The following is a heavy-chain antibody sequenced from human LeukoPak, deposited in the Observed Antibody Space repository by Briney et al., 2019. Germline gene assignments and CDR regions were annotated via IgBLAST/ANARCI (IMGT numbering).Heavy chain of an antibody. D-gene: IGHD6-13*01. CDR1: GFTFSSYG. V-gene: IGHV3-30*18. CDR2: ISYDGSNK. CDR3: AKDPRRYSRTGGCFDY. J-gene: IGHJ4*02. Sequence: GGSLRLSCAASGFTFSSYGMHWVRQAPGKGLEWVAVISYDGSNKYYADSVKGRLTTSRDNSKNTLYLQMNSLRAEDTAVYYCAKDPRRYSRTGGCFDYWGQGTLVTVSS.